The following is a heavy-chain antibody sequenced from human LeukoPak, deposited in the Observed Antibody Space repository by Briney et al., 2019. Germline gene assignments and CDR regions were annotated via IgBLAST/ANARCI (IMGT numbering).Heavy chain of an antibody. J-gene: IGHJ4*02. V-gene: IGHV4-59*01. CDR1: GGSISSYY. D-gene: IGHD2-21*02. CDR2: IYYSGST. CDR3: ARGAYCGGDCYSYYFDY. Sequence: SETLSLTCTVSGGSISSYYWSWIRQPPGKGLEWIGYIYYSGSTNYNPSLKSRVTISVDTSKNQFSLKLSSVTAADTAVYYCARGAYCGGDCYSYYFDYWGQGTLVTVSS.